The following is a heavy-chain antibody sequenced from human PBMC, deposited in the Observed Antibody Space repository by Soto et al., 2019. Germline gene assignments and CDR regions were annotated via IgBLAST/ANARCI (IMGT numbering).Heavy chain of an antibody. Sequence: SETLSLTCTVSGGSISSGGYYWSWIRQHPGKGLEWIGYIYYSGSTYYNPSLKSRVTISVDTSKNQFSLKLSSVTAADTAVYYCARVPLGYCSSTSCGIFDYWGQGTLVTVSS. D-gene: IGHD2-2*01. J-gene: IGHJ4*02. CDR1: GGSISSGGYY. CDR3: ARVPLGYCSSTSCGIFDY. V-gene: IGHV4-31*03. CDR2: IYYSGST.